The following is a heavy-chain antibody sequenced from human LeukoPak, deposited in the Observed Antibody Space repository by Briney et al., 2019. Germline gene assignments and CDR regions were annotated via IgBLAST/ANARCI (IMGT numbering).Heavy chain of an antibody. D-gene: IGHD6-6*01. Sequence: GGSLRLSCAASGFTFSDYYMSWIRQAPGKGLEWVSYISSSGSTIYYADSVKGRFTISRDNAKNSLYLHMNSLRAEDTAVYYCASRGSSVYYYYMDVWGKGTTVTVSS. V-gene: IGHV3-11*04. CDR3: ASRGSSVYYYYMDV. CDR1: GFTFSDYY. CDR2: ISSSGSTI. J-gene: IGHJ6*03.